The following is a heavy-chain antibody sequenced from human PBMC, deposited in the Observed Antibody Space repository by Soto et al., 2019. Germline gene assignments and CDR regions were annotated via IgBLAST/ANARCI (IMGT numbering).Heavy chain of an antibody. CDR2: INPSDGNT. D-gene: IGHD2-21*02. J-gene: IGHJ3*02. CDR1: GYTFTSYF. Sequence: ASVKVSCKASGYTFTSYFMHWVRQAPGQGLEWMGIINPSDGNTVYAQQFQGRVTMTTDTSTSTVYMELRSLRSDDTAVYYCARVATGIDDAFDIWGQGTMVTVSS. CDR3: ARVATGIDDAFDI. V-gene: IGHV1-46*01.